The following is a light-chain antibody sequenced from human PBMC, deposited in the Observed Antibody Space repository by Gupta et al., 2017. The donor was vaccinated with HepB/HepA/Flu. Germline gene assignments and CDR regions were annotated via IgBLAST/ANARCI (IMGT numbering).Light chain of an antibody. V-gene: IGLV1-40*01. CDR3: QSYDSSLSGSV. Sequence: QSVLTQPRSVPPGPGHRVIITCTASSSNIGGGYDVHWYQQLPGTAPKLLIYGNSKRPSGVPDRFAGSKSGTSASLAITGLQAEDEADYYCQSYDSSLSGSVFGGGTKLTVL. J-gene: IGLJ2*01. CDR2: GNS. CDR1: SSNIGGGYD.